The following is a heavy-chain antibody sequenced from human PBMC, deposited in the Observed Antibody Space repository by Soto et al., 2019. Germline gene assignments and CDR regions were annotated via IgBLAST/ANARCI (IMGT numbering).Heavy chain of an antibody. CDR2: IYPGDSDT. V-gene: IGHV5-51*01. Sequence: PGESLKISCKGSGYSFTSYLIGWVRQMPGKGLEWMGIIYPGDSDTRYSPSFQGQVTISADKSISTAYLQWSSLKASDTAMYYCARHPYSSSSETIYYFDYWGQGTLVTVSS. CDR1: GYSFTSYL. CDR3: ARHPYSSSSETIYYFDY. D-gene: IGHD6-6*01. J-gene: IGHJ4*02.